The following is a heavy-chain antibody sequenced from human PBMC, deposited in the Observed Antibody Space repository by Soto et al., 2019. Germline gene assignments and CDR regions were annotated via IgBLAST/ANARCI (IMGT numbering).Heavy chain of an antibody. CDR1: GFRFTNHW. D-gene: IGHD2-15*01. J-gene: IGHJ5*02. CDR2: VNEDGSEK. CDR3: VRVVGWFDP. V-gene: IGHV3-7*02. Sequence: EEQVVESGGGLVQSGGSLRLSCAACGFRFTNHWMSWVRQAPGRGLQWVANVNEDGSEKYYVASVKGRFIMSRDNAKNSVYLQMDSLRVEDTGVYHCVRVVGWFDPWGQGTLVTVSS.